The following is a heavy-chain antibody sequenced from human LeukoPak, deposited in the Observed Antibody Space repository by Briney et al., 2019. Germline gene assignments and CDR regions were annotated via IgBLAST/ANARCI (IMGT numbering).Heavy chain of an antibody. CDR3: ARTSGELNDAFDI. J-gene: IGHJ3*02. Sequence: SVKVSCKASGGTFSSYAISWVRQAPGQGLEWMGGIIPIFGTANYAQKFQGRVTITTDESTSTAYMELSSLRSEDAAVYYCARTSGELNDAFDIWGQGTMVTVSS. CDR2: IIPIFGTA. D-gene: IGHD3-16*01. V-gene: IGHV1-69*05. CDR1: GGTFSSYA.